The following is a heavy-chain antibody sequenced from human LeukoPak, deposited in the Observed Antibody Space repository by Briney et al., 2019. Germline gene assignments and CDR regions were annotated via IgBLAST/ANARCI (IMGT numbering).Heavy chain of an antibody. CDR3: ARALRWLQFGDAFDI. CDR2: IWYDGSNK. J-gene: IGHJ3*02. CDR1: GFTFSSYG. V-gene: IGHV3-33*01. D-gene: IGHD5-24*01. Sequence: GGSLRLSCAASGFTFSSYGMHWVRQAPGKGLEWVAVIWYDGSNKYYADSVKGRFTISRDNSKNTLYLQMNSLRAEDTAVYYCARALRWLQFGDAFDIWGQGTMVTVSS.